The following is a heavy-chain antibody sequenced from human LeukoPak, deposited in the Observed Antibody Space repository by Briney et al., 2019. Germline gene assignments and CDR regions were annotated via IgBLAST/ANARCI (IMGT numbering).Heavy chain of an antibody. CDR2: ISSSSSYI. CDR3: ARDYRKIAARREFDY. Sequence: TGGSLRLSCAASGFTFSSYSMNCVRQAPGKGLEWVSSISSSSSYIYYADSVKGRFTISRDNAKNSLYLQMNSLRAEDTAVYYCARDYRKIAARREFDYWGQGTLVTVSS. V-gene: IGHV3-21*01. CDR1: GFTFSSYS. J-gene: IGHJ4*02. D-gene: IGHD6-6*01.